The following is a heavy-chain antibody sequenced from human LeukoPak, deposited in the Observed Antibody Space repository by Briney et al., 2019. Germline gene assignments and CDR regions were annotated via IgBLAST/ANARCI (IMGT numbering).Heavy chain of an antibody. CDR2: IYPGDSDT. D-gene: IGHD2-15*01. CDR1: GYSFTTYW. V-gene: IGHV5-51*01. Sequence: GESLKISCKGSGYSFTTYWIVWVRQMPGKGLEWMGIIYPGDSDTRHSPSFQGQVTISADKSISPAYLQWSGLKASDTAMYYCARQETLLTHFDYWGQGTLVTVSS. J-gene: IGHJ4*02. CDR3: ARQETLLTHFDY.